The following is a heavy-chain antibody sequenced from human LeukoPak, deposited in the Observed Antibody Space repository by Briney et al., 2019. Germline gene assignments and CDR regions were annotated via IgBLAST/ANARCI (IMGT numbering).Heavy chain of an antibody. CDR3: ARVPYYYDSSWGYYYGMDV. Sequence: SETLFLTCTVSGGSISSGDYYWSWIRQPPGKGLEWIGYIYYSGSTYYNPSLKSRVTISVDTSKNQFSLKLSSVTAADTAVYYCARVPYYYDSSWGYYYGMDVWGQGTTVTVSS. CDR1: GGSISSGDYY. J-gene: IGHJ6*02. D-gene: IGHD3-22*01. CDR2: IYYSGST. V-gene: IGHV4-30-4*01.